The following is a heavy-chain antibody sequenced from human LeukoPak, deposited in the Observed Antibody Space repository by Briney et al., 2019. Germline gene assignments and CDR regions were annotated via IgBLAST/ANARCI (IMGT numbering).Heavy chain of an antibody. CDR1: GGTFSSYA. D-gene: IGHD3-22*01. Sequence: SVKVSCKASGGTFSSYAISWVRQAPGQGLEWMGRIIPILGIANYAQKFQGRVTITADKSTSTAYMELSSLRSEDTAVYYCAREGSSGYSPNYGMDVWGQGTTVTVSS. CDR3: AREGSSGYSPNYGMDV. J-gene: IGHJ6*02. V-gene: IGHV1-69*04. CDR2: IIPILGIA.